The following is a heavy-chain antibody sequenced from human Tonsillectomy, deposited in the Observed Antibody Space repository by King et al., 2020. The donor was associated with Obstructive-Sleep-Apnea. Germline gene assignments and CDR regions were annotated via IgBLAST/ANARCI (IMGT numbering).Heavy chain of an antibody. CDR1: GITFNTSA. CDR2: ISWSRGNA. CDR3: TIDMFY. V-gene: IGHV3-9*01. Sequence: VQLVESGGGLVQPGRSLRLSCATSGITFNTSAMHWVRQAPGKGLEWVSGISWSRGNAGYADSVKGRFIISKDDTKNSLFLQMNGLRTEDTALYFCTIDMFYWGQGTLVTVSS. J-gene: IGHJ4*02. D-gene: IGHD3-10*02.